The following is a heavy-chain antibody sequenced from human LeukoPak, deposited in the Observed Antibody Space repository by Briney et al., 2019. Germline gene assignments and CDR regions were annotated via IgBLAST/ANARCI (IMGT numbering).Heavy chain of an antibody. D-gene: IGHD3-10*01. CDR3: ARIIAGSAVEN. CDR2: ISSSGSTI. J-gene: IGHJ4*02. V-gene: IGHV3-11*01. Sequence: GGSLRLSCAASGFTFSDYYMSWIRQAPVKRLEWVSYISSSGSTIYYADSVKGRFTISRDNAKNSLYLQMNSLRAEDTAVYYCARIIAGSAVENWGQGTLVTVSS. CDR1: GFTFSDYY.